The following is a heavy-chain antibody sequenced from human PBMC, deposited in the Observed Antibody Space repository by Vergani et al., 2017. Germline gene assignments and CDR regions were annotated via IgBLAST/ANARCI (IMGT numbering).Heavy chain of an antibody. CDR2: IRSKANSYAT. D-gene: IGHD4-17*01. Sequence: EVQLVESGGGLVQPGGSLKLSCAASGFTFSGFAMHWVRQASGKGLEWVGRIRSKANSYATAYAASVKGRFTISRDDSKNTAYLQMNSLKTEDTAVYYCTRTGIVDYGDLNRFDPWGQGTLVTVSS. J-gene: IGHJ5*02. CDR3: TRTGIVDYGDLNRFDP. V-gene: IGHV3-73*01. CDR1: GFTFSGFA.